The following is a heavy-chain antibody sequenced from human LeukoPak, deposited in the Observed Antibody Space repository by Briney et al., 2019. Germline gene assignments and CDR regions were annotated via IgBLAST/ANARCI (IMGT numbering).Heavy chain of an antibody. CDR1: GYTFTSYG. CDR2: ISAYNGNT. D-gene: IGHD3-9*01. CDR3: ARDFNWLLSTVYYYYYMDV. Sequence: GASVKVSCKASGYTFTSYGISWVRQAPGQGLEWMGWISAYNGNTSYAQKLQGRVTMTTDTSTSTAYMELRSLRSDDTAVYYCARDFNWLLSTVYYYYYMDVWGKGTTVTISS. J-gene: IGHJ6*03. V-gene: IGHV1-18*01.